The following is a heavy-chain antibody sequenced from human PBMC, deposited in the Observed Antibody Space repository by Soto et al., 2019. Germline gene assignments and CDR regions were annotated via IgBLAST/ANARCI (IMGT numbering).Heavy chain of an antibody. J-gene: IGHJ4*02. CDR3: ARWSAAMDY. Sequence: QVQLVESGGDLVKPGGSLRLSCAASGFSFSDYYMTWVRQAPGKGLEWVAYIEGSGSATFYAESVNGRFTISRGNAKNSLYLQMSSLRTDDTAMYYCARWSAAMDYWGQGILVTVSS. D-gene: IGHD2-2*01. CDR1: GFSFSDYY. CDR2: IEGSGSAT. V-gene: IGHV3-11*01.